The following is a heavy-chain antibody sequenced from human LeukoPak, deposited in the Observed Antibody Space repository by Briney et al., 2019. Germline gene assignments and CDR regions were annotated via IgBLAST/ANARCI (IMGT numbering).Heavy chain of an antibody. V-gene: IGHV4-59*08. CDR3: ATGRWGSSWYRGFDP. J-gene: IGHJ5*02. CDR1: GGSISSYY. Sequence: SETLSLTCTVSGGSISSYYWSWIRQPPGKGLEWIGYIYYSGSTNYNPSLKSRVTISVDTSKNQFSLKLSSVTAADTAVYYCATGRWGSSWYRGFDPWGQGTLVTVSS. D-gene: IGHD6-13*01. CDR2: IYYSGST.